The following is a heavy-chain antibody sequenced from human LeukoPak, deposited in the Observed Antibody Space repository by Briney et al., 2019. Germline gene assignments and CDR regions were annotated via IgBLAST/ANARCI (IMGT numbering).Heavy chain of an antibody. CDR1: GYTFTSYG. Sequence: ASVKVSCKASGYTFTSYGIGWVRQAPGQGLEWMGWISAYNGNTNYAQKLQGRVTMTTDTSTSTAYMELRSLRSDDTAVYYCARPSFHCSSTSCYTGYGMDVWGQGTTVTVSS. CDR2: ISAYNGNT. D-gene: IGHD2-2*02. CDR3: ARPSFHCSSTSCYTGYGMDV. J-gene: IGHJ6*02. V-gene: IGHV1-18*01.